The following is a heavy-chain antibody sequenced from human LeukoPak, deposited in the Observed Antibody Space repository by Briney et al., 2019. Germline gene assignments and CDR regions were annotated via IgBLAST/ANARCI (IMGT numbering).Heavy chain of an antibody. Sequence: ASVKVSCKASGYTLTTYYVHWVRQAPGQGLEWMGIINPSGGSTSYAQKFQGRVTMTGDMSTSTVYMELSRLRSDDTAIYYCARGGLVITTGHYWFDPWGQGTLVTVSS. CDR3: ARGGLVITTGHYWFDP. D-gene: IGHD3-22*01. J-gene: IGHJ5*02. V-gene: IGHV1-46*01. CDR1: GYTLTTYY. CDR2: INPSGGST.